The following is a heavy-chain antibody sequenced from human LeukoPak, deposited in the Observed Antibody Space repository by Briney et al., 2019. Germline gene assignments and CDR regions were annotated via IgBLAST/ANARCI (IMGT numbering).Heavy chain of an antibody. CDR3: ARALDYGMDV. Sequence: SETLSLTCTVSGGSISSGSYYWSWIRQPAGKGLEWIGRIYTSGSTNYNPSLKSRVTISVDTSKNQFSLKLSSVTAADTAVYYCARALDYGMDVWGQGTTVTVSS. CDR1: GGSISSGSYY. J-gene: IGHJ6*02. CDR2: IYTSGST. V-gene: IGHV4-61*02.